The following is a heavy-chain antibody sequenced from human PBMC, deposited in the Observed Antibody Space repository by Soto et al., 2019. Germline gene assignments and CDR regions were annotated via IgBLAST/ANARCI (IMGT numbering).Heavy chain of an antibody. CDR2: FDPEDGET. CDR1: GYTFTSYD. CDR3: ATSGYCSGGSCYPEADAFDI. D-gene: IGHD2-15*01. Sequence: ASVKVSCKASGYTFTSYDINWVRQATGQGLEWMGGFDPEDGETIYAQKFQGRVTMTEDTSTDTAYMELSSLRSEDTAVYYCATSGYCSGGSCYPEADAFDIWGQGTMVTVSS. J-gene: IGHJ3*02. V-gene: IGHV1-24*01.